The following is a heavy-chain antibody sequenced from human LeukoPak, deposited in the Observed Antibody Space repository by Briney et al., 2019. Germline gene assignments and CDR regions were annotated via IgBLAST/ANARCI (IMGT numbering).Heavy chain of an antibody. CDR2: ISSSGSTM. V-gene: IGHV3-48*02. J-gene: IGHJ4*02. CDR1: GFTFSDYS. D-gene: IGHD2-21*01. Sequence: GGSLRLSCAASGFTFSDYSMNWVRQAPGKGLEWVSQISSSGSTMYYADSVKGRFTISRDNAKNSLYLQMNSLRDEDTAAYYCASGYSRGGDYWGQGTLVTVSS. CDR3: ASGYSRGGDY.